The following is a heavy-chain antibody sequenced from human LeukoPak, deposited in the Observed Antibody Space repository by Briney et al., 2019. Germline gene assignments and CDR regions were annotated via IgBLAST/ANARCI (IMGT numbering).Heavy chain of an antibody. CDR1: GGSFSGYY. Sequence: PSETLSLTCAVYGGSFSGYYWSWIRQPPGKGLEWIGEINHSGSTNYNPSLKSRVTISVDTSKNHFSLKLTSVTAADTALYYCARRGRGRVYWGQGTLVTVSS. CDR2: INHSGST. V-gene: IGHV4-34*01. D-gene: IGHD1-26*01. CDR3: ARRGRGRVY. J-gene: IGHJ4*01.